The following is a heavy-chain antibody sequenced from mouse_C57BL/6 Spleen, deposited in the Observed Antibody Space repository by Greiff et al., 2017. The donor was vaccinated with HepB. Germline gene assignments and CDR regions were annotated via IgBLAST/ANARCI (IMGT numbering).Heavy chain of an antibody. CDR3: ARGDYSNYRGYFDY. Sequence: EVKLMESGPELVKPGDSVKISCKASGYSFTGYFMNWVMQSHGKSLEWIGRINPYNGDTFYNQKFKGKATLTVDKSSSTAHMELRSLTSEDSAVYYCARGDYSNYRGYFDYWGQGTTLTVSS. J-gene: IGHJ2*01. CDR2: INPYNGDT. CDR1: GYSFTGYF. D-gene: IGHD2-5*01. V-gene: IGHV1-20*01.